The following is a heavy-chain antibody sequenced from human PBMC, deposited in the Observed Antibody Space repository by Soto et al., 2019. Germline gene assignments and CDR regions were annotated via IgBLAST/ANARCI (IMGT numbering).Heavy chain of an antibody. CDR2: IYYSGST. J-gene: IGHJ4*02. V-gene: IGHV4-59*01. Sequence: SETLSLTCTVSGGSISSYYWSWIRQPPGKGLEWTGYIYYSGSTNYNPSLKSRVTISVDTSKNQFSLKLSSVTAADTAVYYCARVDTAMAGYLYWGQGTLVTVSS. CDR1: GGSISSYY. CDR3: ARVDTAMAGYLY. D-gene: IGHD5-18*01.